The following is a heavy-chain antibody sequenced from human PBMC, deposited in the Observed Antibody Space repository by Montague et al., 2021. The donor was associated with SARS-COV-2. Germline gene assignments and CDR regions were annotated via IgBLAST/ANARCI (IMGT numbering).Heavy chain of an antibody. J-gene: IGHJ6*02. CDR2: NYYSGSY. CDR1: GGSISSSSYY. V-gene: IGHV4-39*07. D-gene: IGHD3-9*01. CDR3: ARDGALRFEILIGPRHYYCVMDV. Sequence: SETLSLTCTVSGGSISSSSYYWGWIRRPQGQELDWIGSNYYSGSYYYNPSLKSPVTISVDTSKNKFSLKLISVTAADTAVYYGARDGALRFEILIGPRHYYCVMDVWGQGTSVTVSS.